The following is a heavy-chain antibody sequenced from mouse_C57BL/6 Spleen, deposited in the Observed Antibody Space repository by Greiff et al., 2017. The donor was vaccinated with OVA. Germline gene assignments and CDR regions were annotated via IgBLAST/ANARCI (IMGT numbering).Heavy chain of an antibody. CDR1: GFNIKDYY. Sequence: VQLQQSGAELVRPGASVKLSCTASGFNIKDYYMHWVKQRPEQGLEWIGRIDPEDGDTEYAPKFQGKATMTADTSSNTAYLQLSSLTSEDTAVYYCTRGGSSYLFAYWGQGTLVTVSA. CDR2: IDPEDGDT. V-gene: IGHV14-1*01. J-gene: IGHJ3*01. CDR3: TRGGSSYLFAY. D-gene: IGHD1-1*01.